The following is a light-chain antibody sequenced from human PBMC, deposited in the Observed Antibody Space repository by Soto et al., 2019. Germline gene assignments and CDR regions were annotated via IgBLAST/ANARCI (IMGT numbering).Light chain of an antibody. CDR1: SSSVGSNT. J-gene: IGLJ2*01. CDR3: ASWDDGLNSVI. CDR2: TDV. Sequence: QSVLTQPPSASGTPGQRVIISCSGSSSSVGSNTVNWYRQHPGTDPTVLIYTDVQQPSGVPARFSGSWSGTSASLAISGLQSEDEADYYCASWDDGLNSVIFGGGTKLTVL. V-gene: IGLV1-44*01.